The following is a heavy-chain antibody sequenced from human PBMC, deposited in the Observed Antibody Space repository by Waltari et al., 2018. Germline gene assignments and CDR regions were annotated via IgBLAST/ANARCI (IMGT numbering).Heavy chain of an antibody. V-gene: IGHV3-30*02. CDR2: IRPDGNSD. CDR3: ARDPHTTRPHYFDS. D-gene: IGHD1-26*01. J-gene: IGHJ4*02. CDR1: GFTFSAFG. Sequence: QVHLVESGGGKVQPGRSLRLSCSTSGFTFSAFGFHWVRQAPGKGLEWVAFIRPDGNSDFYGRSFEGRFTISRDNSKDTLYLQINGLGPDDTAMYYCARDPHTTRPHYFDSWGPGTPVTVSS.